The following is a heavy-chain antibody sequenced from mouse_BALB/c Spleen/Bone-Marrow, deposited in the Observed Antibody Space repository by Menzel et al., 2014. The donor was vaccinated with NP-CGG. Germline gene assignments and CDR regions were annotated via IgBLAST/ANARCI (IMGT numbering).Heavy chain of an antibody. CDR3: ARDDYDY. Sequence: QVQLKESGPELVKPGASVMISCKASGYTFTSYYIHWVKQRPGQGLEWIGWIFPGNFYTKFNENFKGRATLTADKSSSTAYMHLSSLTSEDSAVYFCARDDYDYWGQGTTLTVSS. J-gene: IGHJ2*01. V-gene: IGHV1S56*01. CDR2: IFPGNFYT. D-gene: IGHD2-4*01. CDR1: GYTFTSYY.